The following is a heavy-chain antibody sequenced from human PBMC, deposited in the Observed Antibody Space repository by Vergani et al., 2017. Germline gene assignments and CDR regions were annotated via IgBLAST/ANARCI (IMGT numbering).Heavy chain of an antibody. CDR3: ARGLMQWDKHYYFDY. CDR1: GFTFSSYS. CDR2: ISSSSSYI. D-gene: IGHD1-26*01. Sequence: VQLVESGGGVVQPGRSLRLSCAASGFTFSSYSMNWVRQAPGKGLEWVSSISSSSSYIYYADSVKGRFTISRDNAKNSLYLQMNSLRAEDTAVYYCARGLMQWDKHYYFDYWGQGTLVTVSS. V-gene: IGHV3-21*01. J-gene: IGHJ4*02.